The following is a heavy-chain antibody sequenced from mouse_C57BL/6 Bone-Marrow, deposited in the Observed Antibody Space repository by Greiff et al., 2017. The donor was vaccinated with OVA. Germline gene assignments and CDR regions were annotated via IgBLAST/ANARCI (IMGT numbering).Heavy chain of an antibody. J-gene: IGHJ2*01. CDR2: IDPSDSYT. CDR1: GYTFTSYW. V-gene: IGHV1-59*01. Sequence: QVQLQQPGAELVRPGTSVKLSCKASGYTFTSYWMHWVKQRPGQGLEWIGVIDPSDSYTNYNQKFKGKATLTIDTSSSTAYMQLSSLTSEDSAVYYCASPLRRDFDYWGQGTTLTVSS. CDR3: ASPLRRDFDY. D-gene: IGHD2-12*01.